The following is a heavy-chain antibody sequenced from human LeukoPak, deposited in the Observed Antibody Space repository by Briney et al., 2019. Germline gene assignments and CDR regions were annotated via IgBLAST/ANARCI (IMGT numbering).Heavy chain of an antibody. V-gene: IGHV3-30-3*01. J-gene: IGHJ4*02. CDR1: GFTFSGYP. CDR3: ARERGTYYYDSSGYLDY. CDR2: ISYDGSNK. D-gene: IGHD3-22*01. Sequence: GGSLRLSCAASGFTFSGYPIHWVRQAPGKGLEWVAVISYDGSNKYYADSVKGRFTISRDNSKNTLYLQMNSLRAEDTAVYYCARERGTYYYDSSGYLDYWGQGTLVTVSS.